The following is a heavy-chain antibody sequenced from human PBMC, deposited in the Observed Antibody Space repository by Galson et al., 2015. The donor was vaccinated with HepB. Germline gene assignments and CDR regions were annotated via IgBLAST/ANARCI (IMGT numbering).Heavy chain of an antibody. CDR3: ARECGIVPAALGLKNWFDP. J-gene: IGHJ5*02. V-gene: IGHV3-30-3*01. CDR2: VAYHGGND. Sequence: SLRLSCAASGFTFDNYAMHWIRQAPGEGLEWVAVVAYHGGNDHYADSVRGRFTMSRDNSKNTVYLQMNNLNTADTAVYYCARECGIVPAALGLKNWFDPWGKGTRVTVSS. D-gene: IGHD2-2*01. CDR1: GFTFDNYA.